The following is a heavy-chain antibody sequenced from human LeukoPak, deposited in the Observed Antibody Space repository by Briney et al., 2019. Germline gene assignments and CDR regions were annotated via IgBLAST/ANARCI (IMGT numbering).Heavy chain of an antibody. Sequence: SQTLSLTCTVSGGSISSGDYYWRWFRQPPGTGLDWIGYIYYSGSTYYNPSLKSRVTISVDTSKNQFSLKLSSVTAADTAVYYCARDIVVVPAAIAWFDPWGQGTLVTVSS. CDR3: ARDIVVVPAAIAWFDP. J-gene: IGHJ5*02. CDR2: IYYSGST. CDR1: GGSISSGDYY. D-gene: IGHD2-2*01. V-gene: IGHV4-30-4*08.